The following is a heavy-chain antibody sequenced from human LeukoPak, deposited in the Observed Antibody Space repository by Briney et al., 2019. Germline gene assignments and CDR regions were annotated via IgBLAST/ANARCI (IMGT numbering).Heavy chain of an antibody. CDR1: GYTFTNYD. J-gene: IGHJ3*02. CDR2: ISAYNGNA. CDR3: TTGLWFGELSYAFDI. V-gene: IGHV1-18*01. Sequence: ASVKVSCKASGYTFTNYDISWVRQAPGQGLEWMGWISAYNGNANYAQNFQGRVTMTTDTSTGTAYMELRSLRSDDTAVFYCTTGLWFGELSYAFDIWGQGTIVTVSS. D-gene: IGHD3-10*01.